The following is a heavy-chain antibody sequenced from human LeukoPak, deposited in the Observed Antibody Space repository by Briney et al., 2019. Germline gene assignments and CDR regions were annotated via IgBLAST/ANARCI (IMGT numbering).Heavy chain of an antibody. D-gene: IGHD1-26*01. V-gene: IGHV3-23*01. J-gene: IGHJ4*02. CDR1: GFTFSSYG. CDR2: ISGSGCNT. Sequence: PGGSLRLSCAASGFTFSSYGLSWVRQAPGKGLEWVSTISGSGCNTYYADSVKGRFTISRDNSANTLYLQMNSLRAEDTALYYCAKHSGSYFIYYVDSWGQGTLVSVSS. CDR3: AKHSGSYFIYYVDS.